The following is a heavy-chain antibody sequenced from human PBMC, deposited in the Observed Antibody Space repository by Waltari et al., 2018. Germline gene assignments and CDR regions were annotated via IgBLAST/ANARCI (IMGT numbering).Heavy chain of an antibody. D-gene: IGHD6-19*01. V-gene: IGHV4-39*02. CDR1: GGSISSSSYY. Sequence: QLQLQESGPGLVKPSETLSLTCTVSGGSISSSSYYWGWTRQPPGKGLEWIGSIYYSGSTYYNPSLKSRVTISVDTSKNQFSLKLSSVTAADTAVYYCAREGAVAGTFDYWGQGTLVTVSS. J-gene: IGHJ4*02. CDR3: AREGAVAGTFDY. CDR2: IYYSGST.